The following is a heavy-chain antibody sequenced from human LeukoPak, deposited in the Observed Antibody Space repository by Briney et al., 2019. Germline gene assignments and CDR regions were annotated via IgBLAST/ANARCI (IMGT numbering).Heavy chain of an antibody. CDR1: GFTVTSNY. J-gene: IGHJ6*03. Sequence: GGSLRLSCAASGFTVTSNYMTWVRQAPGKGLEWLSVIHTNGNTFYVEPVKGRFSISRDNSKNTLFLQMNSLRAEDTAVYYCAAAVNVVGTMRFYFYYYMDVWGKGTMVTVSS. V-gene: IGHV3-53*01. D-gene: IGHD5-12*01. CDR2: IHTNGNT. CDR3: AAAVNVVGTMRFYFYYYMDV.